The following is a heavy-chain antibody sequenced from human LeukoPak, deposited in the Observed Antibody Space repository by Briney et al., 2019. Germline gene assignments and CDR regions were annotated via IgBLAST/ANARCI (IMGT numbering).Heavy chain of an antibody. Sequence: PGGSLRLSCAASGFTFSSYWMHWVRQAPGKGLVWVSRIKSDGSSTSYADSVKGRFTISRDNAKNSLYLQMNSLRAEDTAVYYCAREVRGYYFYYGMDVWGQGTTVTVSS. CDR2: IKSDGSST. CDR3: AREVRGYYFYYGMDV. CDR1: GFTFSSYW. J-gene: IGHJ6*02. V-gene: IGHV3-74*01.